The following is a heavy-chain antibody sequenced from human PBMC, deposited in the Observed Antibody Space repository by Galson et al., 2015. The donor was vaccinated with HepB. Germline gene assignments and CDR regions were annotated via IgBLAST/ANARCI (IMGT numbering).Heavy chain of an antibody. CDR3: ARGDLSESKYADLTY. J-gene: IGHJ4*02. D-gene: IGHD3-16*02. CDR1: GFTFSNYW. Sequence: SLRLSCAASGFTFSNYWMHWVRQAPGKGLVWVSRINRDGGSTSYADTVKGRFTMSRDTAINTLYLQMNRLRADDMAVYYCARGDLSESKYADLTYWGQGTLVTVSS. CDR2: INRDGGST. V-gene: IGHV3-74*01.